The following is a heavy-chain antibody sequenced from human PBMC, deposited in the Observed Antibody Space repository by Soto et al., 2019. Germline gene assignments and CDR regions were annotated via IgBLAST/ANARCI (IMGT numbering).Heavy chain of an antibody. CDR1: RGSISSYY. Sequence: QVLLQESGPGLVKPSETLSLTCTVSRGSISSYYWSWIRQPPGKGLEWIGYIYHTGSTNYNPSLKSRVTISVDTSKNQFSLKLSSVTAADTAVYYCARTSNRMTTVRGEAFDIWCQGTMVTVSS. V-gene: IGHV4-59*08. J-gene: IGHJ3*02. CDR3: ARTSNRMTTVRGEAFDI. CDR2: IYHTGST. D-gene: IGHD4-17*01.